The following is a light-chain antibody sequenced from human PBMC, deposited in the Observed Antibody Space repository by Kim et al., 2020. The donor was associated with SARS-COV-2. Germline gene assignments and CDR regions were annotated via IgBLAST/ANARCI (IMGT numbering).Light chain of an antibody. CDR1: TSNIGGNT. V-gene: IGLV1-44*01. Sequence: QLVLTQPPSASGTPGQRVTISCSGSTSNIGGNTVNWYQQLPGTAPKLLIYSNNERPSGVPDRFSGSRSGTSASLAISGLQSEDEADYHCAAWDDSLTGVVFGGGTQLTVL. J-gene: IGLJ2*01. CDR3: AAWDDSLTGVV. CDR2: SNN.